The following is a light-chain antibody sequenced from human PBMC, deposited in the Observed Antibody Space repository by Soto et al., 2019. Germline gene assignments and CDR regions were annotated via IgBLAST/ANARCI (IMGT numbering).Light chain of an antibody. Sequence: EIVLTQSPGTLSLSPGESATLSCRASQSISSSYFAWYQHKPGQAPRLLIYGSSGRATGIPDRFSGGGSGTDFTLTIRRLEPEDYAVYFCHQHGSSPFTFGPGTKVDL. CDR3: HQHGSSPFT. J-gene: IGKJ3*01. V-gene: IGKV3-20*01. CDR1: QSISSSY. CDR2: GSS.